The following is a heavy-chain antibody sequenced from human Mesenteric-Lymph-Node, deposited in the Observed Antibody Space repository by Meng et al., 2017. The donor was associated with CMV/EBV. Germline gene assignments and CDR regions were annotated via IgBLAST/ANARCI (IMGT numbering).Heavy chain of an antibody. J-gene: IGHJ4*02. V-gene: IGHV3-21*01. CDR3: ARGGPTAVTPGIY. CDR1: GFTFSSYS. D-gene: IGHD4-23*01. CDR2: ISSSSSYI. Sequence: GESLKISCAASGFTFSSYSMNWVRQAPGKGLEWVSSISSSSSYIYYADSVKGRFTISRDNAKNSLYLQMNSLRAEDTAVYYCARGGPTAVTPGIYWGQGSLVTVSS.